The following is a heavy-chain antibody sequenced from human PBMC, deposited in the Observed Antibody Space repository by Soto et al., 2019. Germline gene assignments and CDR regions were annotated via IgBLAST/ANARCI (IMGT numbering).Heavy chain of an antibody. CDR2: IYYSGST. Sequence: SETLSLTCTVSGGSISSGDYYWSWIRQPPGKGLEWIGYIYYSGSTYYNPSLKSRVTISVDTSKNQFSLKLSSVTAADTAVYYCARGGERNNWFDPWGQVTLVTVSS. CDR1: GGSISSGDYY. D-gene: IGHD7-27*01. V-gene: IGHV4-30-4*01. J-gene: IGHJ5*02. CDR3: ARGGERNNWFDP.